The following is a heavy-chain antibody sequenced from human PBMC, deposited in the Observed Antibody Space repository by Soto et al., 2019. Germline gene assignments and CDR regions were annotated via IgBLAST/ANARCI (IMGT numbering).Heavy chain of an antibody. Sequence: ASLKVSCKASGYTFTGYYMHWVRQAPGQGLEWMGWINPNSGGTNYAQKFQGRVTMTRDTSISTAYMELSRLRSDDTAVYYCARYYDSSGYYAAWGQGTLVTVSS. J-gene: IGHJ5*02. CDR2: INPNSGGT. V-gene: IGHV1-2*02. CDR1: GYTFTGYY. CDR3: ARYYDSSGYYAA. D-gene: IGHD3-22*01.